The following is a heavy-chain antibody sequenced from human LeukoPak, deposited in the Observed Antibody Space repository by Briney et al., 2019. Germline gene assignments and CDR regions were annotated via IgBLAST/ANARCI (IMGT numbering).Heavy chain of an antibody. Sequence: PSENLSFTCTGSGGSISSYYWSWIRQPAGKGLEWIGRIYTSGSTNYNPSLKSRVTMSVDTSKNQFSLKLNSVTAADTAVYYCARGGSGSYFDAFDIWGQGTMVTVSS. V-gene: IGHV4-4*07. CDR1: GGSISSYY. D-gene: IGHD1-26*01. CDR2: IYTSGST. J-gene: IGHJ3*02. CDR3: ARGGSGSYFDAFDI.